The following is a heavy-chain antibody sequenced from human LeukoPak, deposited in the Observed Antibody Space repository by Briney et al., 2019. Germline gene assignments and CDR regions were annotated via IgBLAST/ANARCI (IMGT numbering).Heavy chain of an antibody. J-gene: IGHJ4*02. V-gene: IGHV4-39*01. CDR1: GASVSGSNHY. CDR3: VKVVHDGYSDY. CDR2: IYSSGST. Sequence: PSETLSLTCAVSGASVSGSNHYWGWIRQPPGKGLEWIGNIYSSGSTYYNASLQSRVTISIDTSKNQFSLKLTPVTAEDTAIYYCVKVVHDGYSDYWGQGTLVTVSS. D-gene: IGHD3-22*01.